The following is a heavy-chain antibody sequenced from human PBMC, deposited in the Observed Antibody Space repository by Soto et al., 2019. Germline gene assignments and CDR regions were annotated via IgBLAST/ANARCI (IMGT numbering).Heavy chain of an antibody. D-gene: IGHD2-8*01. Sequence: PGGSLRLSCAASGYTFSSYWMHWVRQAPGKGLVWVSRVNGEGSSTSYADPVKGRFTISRDNAKNTVHLQMDSLRAEDTAVYYCARVMANLPWYFDYWGQGPLVPVSP. CDR1: GYTFSSYW. V-gene: IGHV3-74*01. CDR3: ARVMANLPWYFDY. J-gene: IGHJ4*02. CDR2: VNGEGSST.